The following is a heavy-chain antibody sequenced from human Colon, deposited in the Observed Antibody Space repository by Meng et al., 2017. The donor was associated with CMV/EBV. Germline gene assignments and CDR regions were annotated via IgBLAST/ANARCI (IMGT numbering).Heavy chain of an antibody. J-gene: IGHJ5*02. CDR3: ARRSPGVRWFDP. Sequence: SETLSLTCAGYGGSFSGYYWSWIRQPPGKGLEWIGEINHSGSTNYNPSLKSRVTISVDTSKNQFSLKLSSVTAADTAVYYCARRSPGVRWFDPWGQGTLVTVSS. CDR1: GGSFSGYY. CDR2: INHSGST. V-gene: IGHV4-34*01. D-gene: IGHD3-10*01.